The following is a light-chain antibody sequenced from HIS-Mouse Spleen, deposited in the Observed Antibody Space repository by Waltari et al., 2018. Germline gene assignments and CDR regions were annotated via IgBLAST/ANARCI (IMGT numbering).Light chain of an antibody. J-gene: IGLJ3*02. CDR3: SSYTSSSTWV. CDR1: SSDVGGYNY. Sequence: QSALTQPASVSGSPGPSIPISCTGTSSDVGGYNYVSWYQQPPGKAPKLMIYDVSNRPSGVSNRFSGSKSGNTASLTISGLQAEDEADYYCSSYTSSSTWVFGGGTKLTVL. CDR2: DVS. V-gene: IGLV2-14*03.